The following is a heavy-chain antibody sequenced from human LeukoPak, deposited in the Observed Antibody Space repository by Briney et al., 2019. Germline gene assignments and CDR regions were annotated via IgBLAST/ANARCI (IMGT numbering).Heavy chain of an antibody. CDR1: GFTFSSYS. D-gene: IGHD4-17*01. V-gene: IGHV3-21*01. J-gene: IGHJ4*02. CDR3: ARAEEGYGDYRGTDY. Sequence: PGGSLRLSCAASGFTFSSYSMNWVRQAPGKGLEWVSSISSSSSYIYYADSVKGRFTISRDNAKNSLYLQMNSLRAEDTAVYYCARAEEGYGDYRGTDYWGQGTLVTVSS. CDR2: ISSSSSYI.